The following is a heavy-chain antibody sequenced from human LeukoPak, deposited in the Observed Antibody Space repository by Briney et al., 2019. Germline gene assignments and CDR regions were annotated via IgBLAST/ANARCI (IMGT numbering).Heavy chain of an antibody. V-gene: IGHV3-23*01. CDR1: GFTFGSYA. Sequence: GGSLRLSCVASGFTFGSYAMYWVRQAPGKGLEWVSGIFGSGGSAHYADSVKGRFTISRDNSKNTVYLQMDSLRVEDTAIYYCAKTTTGYSSGRYPAWPIDYWGQGTPVTVSS. D-gene: IGHD2-15*01. J-gene: IGHJ4*02. CDR3: AKTTTGYSSGRYPAWPIDY. CDR2: IFGSGGSA.